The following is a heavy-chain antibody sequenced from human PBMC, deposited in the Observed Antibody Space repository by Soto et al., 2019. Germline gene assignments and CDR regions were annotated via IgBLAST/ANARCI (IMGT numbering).Heavy chain of an antibody. CDR1: GGSFSDYY. Sequence: PSETLSLTCAVYGGSFSDYYWTWIRQPPGKGLEWIGGINHSGSTNCNPSLKSRVTISVDTSKNQFSLRLRSVTAADTAVYYCVRPMTTATTPLGYWGQGTLVTVSS. V-gene: IGHV4-34*01. CDR2: INHSGST. J-gene: IGHJ4*02. CDR3: VRPMTTATTPLGY. D-gene: IGHD4-17*01.